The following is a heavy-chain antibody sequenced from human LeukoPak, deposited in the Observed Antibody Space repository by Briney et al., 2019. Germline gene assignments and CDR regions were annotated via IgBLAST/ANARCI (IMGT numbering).Heavy chain of an antibody. Sequence: ASVKVSCKASGYTFTSYGISWVRQAPGQGLEWMGWISAYNGNTNYAQKLQGRVTMTTDTSTSTAYMELRSLRSDDTAVYYCARYSSGWYGLHYFDYWGQGTLVTVSS. D-gene: IGHD6-19*01. CDR2: ISAYNGNT. CDR3: ARYSSGWYGLHYFDY. CDR1: GYTFTSYG. J-gene: IGHJ4*02. V-gene: IGHV1-18*01.